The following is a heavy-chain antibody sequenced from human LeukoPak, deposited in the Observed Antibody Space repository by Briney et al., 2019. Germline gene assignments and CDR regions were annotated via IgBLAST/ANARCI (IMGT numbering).Heavy chain of an antibody. Sequence: GESLKISCQGFGYDFSNYWIGWVRQMPGKGLEWMGIIYPDDSDTRYSPSFEGQVTVSAAKSISTAYLQWSSLKTSDTAMYYCARRSSIGSPLFDYWGQGTLVTVSS. D-gene: IGHD5/OR15-5a*01. CDR1: GYDFSNYW. CDR3: ARRSSIGSPLFDY. CDR2: IYPDDSDT. J-gene: IGHJ4*02. V-gene: IGHV5-51*01.